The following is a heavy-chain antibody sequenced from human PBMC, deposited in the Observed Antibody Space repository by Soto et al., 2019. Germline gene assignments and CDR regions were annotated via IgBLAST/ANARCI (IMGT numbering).Heavy chain of an antibody. CDR3: ARSVTPERVTSWFDP. D-gene: IGHD4-17*01. Sequence: SVKVSCKASGGTFSSYAISWVRQAPGQGLEWMGGIIPIFGTANYAQKFQGRVTITADESTSTAYMELSSLRSEDTAVYYCARSVTPERVTSWFDPWGQGTLVTVSS. V-gene: IGHV1-69*13. CDR2: IIPIFGTA. CDR1: GGTFSSYA. J-gene: IGHJ5*02.